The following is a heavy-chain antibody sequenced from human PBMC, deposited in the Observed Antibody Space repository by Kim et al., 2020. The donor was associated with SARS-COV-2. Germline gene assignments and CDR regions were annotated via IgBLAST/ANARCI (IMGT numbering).Heavy chain of an antibody. CDR1: GGSFSGYY. J-gene: IGHJ4*01. CDR3: ARVGMRGSVEDY. Sequence: SETLSLTCAVYGGSFSGYYWSWIRQPPGKGLEWIGEINHSGSTNYNPSLKSRVTISVDTSKNQFSLKLSSVTAADTAVYYCARVGMRGSVEDYWGHGTLVTVSS. V-gene: IGHV4-34*01. CDR2: INHSGST. D-gene: IGHD3-10*01.